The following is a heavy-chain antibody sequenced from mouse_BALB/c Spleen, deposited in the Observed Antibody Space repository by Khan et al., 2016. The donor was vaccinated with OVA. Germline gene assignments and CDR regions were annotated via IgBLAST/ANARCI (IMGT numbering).Heavy chain of an antibody. Sequence: QVQLKQSGAELVRPGVSVKISCRASGYTFTDYAMHWVKQRHAKSLEWIGVISTNYGAADYNQKFQGKASMTADRSSSTVYMELVRLTSEDSAIYYCGRGEKFAYWGQGTLVTVSA. V-gene: IGHV1S137*01. D-gene: IGHD2-13*01. CDR3: GRGEKFAY. CDR2: ISTNYGAA. J-gene: IGHJ3*01. CDR1: GYTFTDYA.